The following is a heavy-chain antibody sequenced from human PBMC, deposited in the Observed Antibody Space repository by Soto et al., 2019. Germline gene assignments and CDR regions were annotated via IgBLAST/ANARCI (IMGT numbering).Heavy chain of an antibody. CDR1: GFIYSAYW. D-gene: IGHD2-15*01. Sequence: EVQLVESGGALVQPGGSLRLSCAGSGFIYSAYWMSWVRHAPGKGLEWVAMINRGASGTHYVDSVKGRFTISRDNAKNSLSLQMNRLRVEETAVYYCATLDTAEIQTAAYWGQGTLVSVSS. CDR2: INRGASGT. J-gene: IGHJ4*02. V-gene: IGHV3-7*01. CDR3: ATLDTAEIQTAAY.